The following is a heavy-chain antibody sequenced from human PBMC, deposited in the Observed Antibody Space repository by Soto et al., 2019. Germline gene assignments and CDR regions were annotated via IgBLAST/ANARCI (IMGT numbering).Heavy chain of an antibody. V-gene: IGHV1-18*01. CDR3: ARDFGRGFSYYYYGMDV. CDR2: ISAYNGNT. D-gene: IGHD3-3*01. J-gene: IGHJ6*02. Sequence: ASVKVSCKASGYTFTSYGISWVRQSPGQGLEWMGWISAYNGNTNYAQKLQGRVTMTTDTSTSTAYMELRSLRSDGTAVYYCARDFGRGFSYYYYGMDVWGQGTTVTVSS. CDR1: GYTFTSYG.